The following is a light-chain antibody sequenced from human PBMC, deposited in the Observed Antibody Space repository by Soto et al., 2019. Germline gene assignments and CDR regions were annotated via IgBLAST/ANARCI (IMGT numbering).Light chain of an antibody. CDR1: QSVGTN. Sequence: EIVMTQSPVTLSVSPGERATLSCRASQSVGTNLAWYQQKPGQAPGLLISGASTRATGIPARFSGSGSGTEFTLTISSLQSEDFAIYYCQQYDDWPHLTFGGGTKLEIK. V-gene: IGKV3-15*01. CDR2: GAS. J-gene: IGKJ4*01. CDR3: QQYDDWPHLT.